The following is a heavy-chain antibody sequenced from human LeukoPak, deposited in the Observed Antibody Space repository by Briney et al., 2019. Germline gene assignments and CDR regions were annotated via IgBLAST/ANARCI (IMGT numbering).Heavy chain of an antibody. CDR1: GFTFSSYS. Sequence: GGSLRLSCAASGFTFSSYSMNWVRQAPGKGLEWVSSISSSSSYIYYAGSVKGRFTISRDNAKNSLYLQMNSLRAEDTAVYYCARSGSSNWGQGTLVTVSS. J-gene: IGHJ4*02. V-gene: IGHV3-21*01. D-gene: IGHD1-26*01. CDR2: ISSSSSYI. CDR3: ARSGSSN.